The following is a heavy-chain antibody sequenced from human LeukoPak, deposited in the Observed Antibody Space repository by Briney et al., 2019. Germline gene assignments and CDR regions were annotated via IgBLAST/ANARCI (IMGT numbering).Heavy chain of an antibody. CDR3: AREDAAGQDF. V-gene: IGHV3-48*03. J-gene: IGHJ4*02. CDR1: GFTFSSYE. D-gene: IGHD6-13*01. CDR2: ISSSGSTI. Sequence: GGSLRLSCAASGFTFSSYEMNWVRQAPGKGLEWVSYISSSGSTIYYADSVKGRFTISRDNSKNTLYLQMNSLRVEDTAVYYCAREDAAGQDFWGQGTLVTVSS.